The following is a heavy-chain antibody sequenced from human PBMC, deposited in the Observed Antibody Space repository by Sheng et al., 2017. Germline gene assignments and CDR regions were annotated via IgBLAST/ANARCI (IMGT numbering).Heavy chain of an antibody. D-gene: IGHD3-10*01. J-gene: IGHJ5*02. CDR3: ARGRVTMVRGVIYWFDP. CDR1: GGSFSGYY. V-gene: IGHV4-34*01. Sequence: QVQLQQWGAGLLKPSETLSLTCAVYGGSFSGYYWSWIRQPPGKGLEWIGEINHSGSTNYNPSLKSRVTISVDTSKNQFSLKLSSVTAADTAVYYCARGRVTMVRGVIYWFDPWGQGTLVTVSS. CDR2: INHSGST.